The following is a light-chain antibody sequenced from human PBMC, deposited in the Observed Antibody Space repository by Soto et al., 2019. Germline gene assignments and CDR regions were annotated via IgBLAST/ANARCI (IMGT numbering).Light chain of an antibody. CDR2: DVI. CDR3: CAYAGTDTFVV. Sequence: QSALTQPRSVSGSPGQSVTISCTGTSSDVGGYNYVSWYQQRPGEAPQLIIYDVIKRPSGVPDRFSGSKSGNTASLTISGLQPEDEGEYCCCAYAGTDTFVVFGGGTKLTVL. CDR1: SSDVGGYNY. J-gene: IGLJ2*01. V-gene: IGLV2-11*01.